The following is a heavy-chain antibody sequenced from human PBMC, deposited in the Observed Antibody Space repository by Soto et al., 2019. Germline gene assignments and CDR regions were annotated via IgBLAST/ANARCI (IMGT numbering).Heavy chain of an antibody. J-gene: IGHJ4*02. CDR2: ISSSSSTI. V-gene: IGHV3-48*01. CDR1: GFTFSSYS. D-gene: IGHD3-10*01. Sequence: PGGSLRLSCAASGFTFSSYSMNWVRQAPGKGLEWVSYISSSSSTIYYADSVKGRFTISRDNAKNSLYLQMNSLRAEDTAVYYCARDRFALNYYGSGSYLITPTDYWGQGTLVTVSS. CDR3: ARDRFALNYYGSGSYLITPTDY.